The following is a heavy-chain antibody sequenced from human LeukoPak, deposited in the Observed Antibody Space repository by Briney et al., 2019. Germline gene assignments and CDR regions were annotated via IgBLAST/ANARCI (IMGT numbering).Heavy chain of an antibody. CDR1: GYDFITYG. J-gene: IGHJ4*02. D-gene: IGHD3-22*01. CDR3: ARAGFYYYDSSGYYPN. V-gene: IGHV1-2*04. Sequence: ASVKVSCKASGYDFITYGFSWVRQAPGQGLEWMGWINPNSGGTNYAQKFQGWVTMTRDTSISTAYMELSRLRSDDTAVYYCARAGFYYYDSSGYYPNWGQGTLVTVSS. CDR2: INPNSGGT.